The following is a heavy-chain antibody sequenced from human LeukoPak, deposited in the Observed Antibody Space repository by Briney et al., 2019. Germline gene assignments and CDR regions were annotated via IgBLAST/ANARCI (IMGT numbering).Heavy chain of an antibody. CDR2: ISSSSSYI. V-gene: IGHV3-21*01. Sequence: GGSLRLSCAASGFTFSSYSMNWVRQTPGKGLEWVSSISSSSSYIYYADSVKGRFTISRDNAKNSLYLQMNSLRAEDTAVYYCARDRHYDFWSGYYSSYYYYGMDVWGQGTTATVSS. CDR1: GFTFSSYS. J-gene: IGHJ6*02. CDR3: ARDRHYDFWSGYYSSYYYYGMDV. D-gene: IGHD3-3*01.